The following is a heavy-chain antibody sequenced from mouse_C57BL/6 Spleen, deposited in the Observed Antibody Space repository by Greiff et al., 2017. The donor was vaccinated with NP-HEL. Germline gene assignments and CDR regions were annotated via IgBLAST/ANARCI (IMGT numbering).Heavy chain of an antibody. V-gene: IGHV5-4*01. CDR1: GFTFSSYA. D-gene: IGHD1-1*01. Sequence: EVQRVESGGGLVKPGGSLKLSCAASGFTFSSYALSWVRQTPEKRLEWVSTISDGGSYTYYPDNVKGRFTISRDNAKNNLYLQMSHLKSEDTAMYYCARGIYYDYAMDYWGQGTSVTVSS. CDR3: ARGIYYDYAMDY. J-gene: IGHJ4*01. CDR2: ISDGGSYT.